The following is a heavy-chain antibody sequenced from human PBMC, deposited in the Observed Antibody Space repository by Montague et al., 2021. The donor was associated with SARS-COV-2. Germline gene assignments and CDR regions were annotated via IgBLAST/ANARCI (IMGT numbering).Heavy chain of an antibody. D-gene: IGHD3-10*01. CDR3: ARDDIVLQGVTKGMDV. CDR2: MYYSGST. CDR1: GFTFSTYA. V-gene: IGHV4-59*12. Sequence: LRLSCAASGFTFSTYAMSWVRQAPGKGLEWIGNMYYSGSTYYNPSLTSRVTISIDTSKNQFSLKLSSVTAADTAVYYCARDDIVLQGVTKGMDVWGQGTTVTVSS. J-gene: IGHJ6*02.